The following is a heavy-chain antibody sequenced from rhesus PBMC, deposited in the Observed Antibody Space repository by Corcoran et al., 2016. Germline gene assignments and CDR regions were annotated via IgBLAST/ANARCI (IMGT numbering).Heavy chain of an antibody. J-gene: IGHJ4*01. CDR2: NYGNSPST. Sequence: QVQLQESGPGLVKPSETLSLTCAVSGGSISDSYYWNWIRQPPGKGLEWIGNNYGNSPSTYYNPSLKSRVNISKDTSKNQFFLKLSSVTAADTAVYYCARDCGWGDYYLGYWGQGVLVTVSS. D-gene: IGHD3-34*01. CDR3: ARDCGWGDYYLGY. V-gene: IGHV4S9*01. CDR1: GGSISDSYY.